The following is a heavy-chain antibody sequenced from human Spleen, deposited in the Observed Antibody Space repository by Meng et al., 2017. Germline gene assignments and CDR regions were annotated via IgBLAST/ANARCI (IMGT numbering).Heavy chain of an antibody. Sequence: ASVKVSCKASGYTFTSYYMHWVRRAPGQGLEWMGWINTNTGNPTYAQDFSGRFVFSLDTSVSTAYLQISSLKAEDTAVYYCARGGYCSGGSCYPAGYWGQGTLVTVSS. D-gene: IGHD2-15*01. CDR3: ARGGYCSGGSCYPAGY. J-gene: IGHJ4*02. CDR1: GYTFTSYY. V-gene: IGHV7-4-1*02. CDR2: INTNTGNP.